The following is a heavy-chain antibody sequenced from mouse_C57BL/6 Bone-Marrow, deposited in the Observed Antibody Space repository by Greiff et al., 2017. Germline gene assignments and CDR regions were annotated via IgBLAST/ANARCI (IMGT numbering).Heavy chain of an antibody. J-gene: IGHJ2*01. V-gene: IGHV5-17*01. Sequence: EVMLVESGGGLVKPGGSLKLSCAASGFTFSDYGMHWVRQAPEKGLEWVAYISSGSSTIYYADTVKGRFTISRDNAKDTLFLQMTSLRSEDTAMYYCARQVPRGRYFDYWGQGTTLTVSS. CDR1: GFTFSDYG. CDR3: ARQVPRGRYFDY. CDR2: ISSGSSTI.